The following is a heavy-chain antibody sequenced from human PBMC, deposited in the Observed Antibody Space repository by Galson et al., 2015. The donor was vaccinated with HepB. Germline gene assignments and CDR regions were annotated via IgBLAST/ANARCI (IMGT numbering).Heavy chain of an antibody. J-gene: IGHJ4*02. D-gene: IGHD3-10*01. CDR2: IDPSDSYT. V-gene: IGHV5-10-1*01. CDR3: ARIHYGSGPSKYYFDY. CDR1: GYSFTSYW. Sequence: QSGAEVKKPGESLRISCKGSGYSFTSYWISWVRQMPGKGLEWMGRIDPSDSYTNYSPSFQGHVTISADKSISTAYLQWSSLKASDTAMYYCARIHYGSGPSKYYFDYWGQGTLVTVSS.